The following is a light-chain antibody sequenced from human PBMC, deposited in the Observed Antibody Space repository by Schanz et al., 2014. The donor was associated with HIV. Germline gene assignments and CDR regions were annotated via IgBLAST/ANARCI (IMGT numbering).Light chain of an antibody. J-gene: IGLJ3*02. CDR2: DVD. V-gene: IGLV2-14*03. CDR3: GSYKSASFPWV. Sequence: QSALTQPPSVSGSPGQSVIISCTGTTSDIGGYNYVSWYQQHPGKAPKLILYDVDNRPAGVSNRFSGSKSGNTASLTISGLRAEDEASYYCGSYKSASFPWVFGGGTKLTVL. CDR1: TSDIGGYNY.